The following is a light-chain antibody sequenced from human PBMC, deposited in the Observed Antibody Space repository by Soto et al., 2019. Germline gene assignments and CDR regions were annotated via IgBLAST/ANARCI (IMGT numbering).Light chain of an antibody. CDR2: KAS. CDR1: QSVSSW. V-gene: IGKV1-5*03. CDR3: HQHNTYPRT. Sequence: DIQLTQSPSTLSASVGDRVTITCRASQSVSSWLAWYQQKPGKAPKLLIYKASTLESGVPSRFSGRASGTEFTLTISSLQPDDFATYYCHQHNTYPRTFGGGTKVEIK. J-gene: IGKJ4*01.